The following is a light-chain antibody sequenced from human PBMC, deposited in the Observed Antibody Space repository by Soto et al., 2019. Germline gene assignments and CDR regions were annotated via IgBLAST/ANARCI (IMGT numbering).Light chain of an antibody. CDR3: MQCSHWPRT. V-gene: IGKV2-30*01. CDR1: QSLVFSDGNTY. J-gene: IGKJ1*01. Sequence: DVVMTQSPLSLPVTLGQPASISCRSSQSLVFSDGNTYLSWYQQRPGQSPRRLIYRISNRDSGVPDRFGGSGSGTDFTLEISRVEAEDVGVYFCMQCSHWPRTFGQGTKVDIK. CDR2: RIS.